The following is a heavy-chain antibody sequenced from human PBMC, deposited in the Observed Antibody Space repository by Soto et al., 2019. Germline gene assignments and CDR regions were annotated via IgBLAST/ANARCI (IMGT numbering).Heavy chain of an antibody. V-gene: IGHV3-73*01. D-gene: IGHD4-17*01. CDR1: GFTFSGSA. Sequence: EVQLVESGGGLVQPGGSLKLSCVASGFTFSGSAMHWVRQASGKGLEWVGRIRSKANSYATAYAASVKGRFTVSRDDSKKTAYLQMTSLKTEDTAVYYCTSSHYGDYVRPFFEYWGQGTLVTVSS. CDR2: IRSKANSYAT. J-gene: IGHJ4*02. CDR3: TSSHYGDYVRPFFEY.